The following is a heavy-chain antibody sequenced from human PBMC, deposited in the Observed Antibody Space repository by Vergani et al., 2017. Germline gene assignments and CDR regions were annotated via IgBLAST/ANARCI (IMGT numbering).Heavy chain of an antibody. CDR2: ISYDGSNK. Sequence: QVQLVESGGGVVQPGRSLRLSCAASGFTFSSYAMHWVRQAPGKGLEWVAVISYDGSNKYYADSVKGRFTISRDNSKNTLYLQMNSLRAEDTAVYYCARAEVVEVVAAKTLVDYWGQGTLVTVSS. D-gene: IGHD2-15*01. CDR3: ARAEVVEVVAAKTLVDY. J-gene: IGHJ4*02. V-gene: IGHV3-30-3*01. CDR1: GFTFSSYA.